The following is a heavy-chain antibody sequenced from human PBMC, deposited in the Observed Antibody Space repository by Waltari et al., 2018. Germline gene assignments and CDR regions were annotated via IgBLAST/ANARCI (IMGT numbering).Heavy chain of an antibody. J-gene: IGHJ4*02. CDR2: IRYDGSNK. CDR3: AKDWGRSADIAAAGAFDY. D-gene: IGHD6-13*01. Sequence: QVQLVESGGGVVQPGGSLRLSCAASGFTFSSYGMHWVRQAPGKGLEWVAFIRYDGSNKYYADSVKGRFTISRDNSKNTLYLQMNSLRAEDTAVYYCAKDWGRSADIAAAGAFDYWGQGTLVTVSS. CDR1: GFTFSSYG. V-gene: IGHV3-30*02.